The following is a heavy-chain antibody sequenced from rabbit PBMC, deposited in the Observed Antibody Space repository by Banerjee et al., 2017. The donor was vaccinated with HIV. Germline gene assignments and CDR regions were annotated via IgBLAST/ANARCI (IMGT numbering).Heavy chain of an antibody. CDR1: GFDFNNYY. D-gene: IGHD8-1*01. CDR3: ARGGTSAGSGFGL. V-gene: IGHV1S45*01. J-gene: IGHJ6*01. Sequence: QEQLEESGGGLVKPGGTLTLTCKASGFDFNNYYICWVRQAPGKGLEWIACIYGGSSATTYYASWAKGRFTISKTASTTVTLKLTSLTAADTATYFCARGGTSAGSGFGLWGPGTLVTVS. CDR2: IYGGSSATT.